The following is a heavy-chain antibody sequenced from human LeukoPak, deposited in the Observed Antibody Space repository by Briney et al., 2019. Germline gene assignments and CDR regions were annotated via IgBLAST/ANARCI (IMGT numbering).Heavy chain of an antibody. D-gene: IGHD1-26*01. CDR3: ARAYSGSYLDFDY. Sequence: PSETLSLTCTVSGGSISSGDYYWSWIRQHPGKGLEWIGYIYYSGSTYYNPSLKSRVTTSVDTSKNQFSLKLSSVTAADTAVYYCARAYSGSYLDFDYWGQGTLVTVSS. CDR1: GGSISSGDYY. CDR2: IYYSGST. J-gene: IGHJ4*02. V-gene: IGHV4-31*03.